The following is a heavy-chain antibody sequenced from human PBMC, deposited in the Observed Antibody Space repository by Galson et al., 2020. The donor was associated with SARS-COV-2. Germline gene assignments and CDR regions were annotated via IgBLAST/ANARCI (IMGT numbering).Heavy chain of an antibody. Sequence: GGSLRLSCAASGFTFSSYAMHWVRQAPGKGLEWVAVISYDGSNKYYADSVKGRFTISRDNSKNTLYLQMNILRAEDTAVYYCARDRLTAYFDYWGQGTLVTVSS. V-gene: IGHV3-30*04. CDR2: ISYDGSNK. D-gene: IGHD3-16*01. J-gene: IGHJ4*02. CDR1: GFTFSSYA. CDR3: ARDRLTAYFDY.